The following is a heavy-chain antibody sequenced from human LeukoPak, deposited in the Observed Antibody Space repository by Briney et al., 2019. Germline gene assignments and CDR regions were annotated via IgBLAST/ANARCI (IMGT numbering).Heavy chain of an antibody. V-gene: IGHV3-53*01. CDR1: GFTVSSNY. Sequence: GSLRLSCAASGFTVSSNYMSWVRQASGKGLEWVSVIYSGGSTYYADSVKGRFTISRDNSKNTLYLQMNSLRAEDTAVYYCARARADYYGSGSSFYFDYWGQGTLVTVSS. D-gene: IGHD3-10*01. CDR3: ARARADYYGSGSSFYFDY. J-gene: IGHJ4*02. CDR2: IYSGGST.